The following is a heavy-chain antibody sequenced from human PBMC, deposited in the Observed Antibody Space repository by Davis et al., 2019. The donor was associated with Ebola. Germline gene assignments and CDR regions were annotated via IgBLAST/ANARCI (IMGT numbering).Heavy chain of an antibody. Sequence: GESLKISCAASGFTFSSYWMGWVRQAPGKGLEWVANIKQDGSEKYYVDSVKGRFTISRDNAKNSLYLQMNSLRAEDTAVYYCAKVAAGYASSHENYWGQGTLVTVSS. CDR2: IKQDGSEK. V-gene: IGHV3-7*03. J-gene: IGHJ4*02. D-gene: IGHD6-25*01. CDR1: GFTFSSYW. CDR3: AKVAAGYASSHENY.